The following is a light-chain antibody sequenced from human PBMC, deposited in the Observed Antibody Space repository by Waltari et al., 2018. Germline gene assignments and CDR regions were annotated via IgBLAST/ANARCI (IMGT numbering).Light chain of an antibody. J-gene: IGKJ2*01. CDR1: QSISSW. V-gene: IGKV1-5*03. CDR3: QQYNSYSMYT. CDR2: KAS. Sequence: DIQMTQSPSTLSASVGDRVTITCRASQSISSWLAWYQQKPGKAPKLLIYKASSLESGVPSRFSGSGSWTEFTLTISSLQPDEFATYYCQQYNSYSMYTFGQGTKLEIK.